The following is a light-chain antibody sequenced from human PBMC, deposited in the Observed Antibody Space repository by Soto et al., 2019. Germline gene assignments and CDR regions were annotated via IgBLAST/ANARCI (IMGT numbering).Light chain of an antibody. CDR2: DAS. CDR1: QSVNNF. J-gene: IGKJ4*01. Sequence: EVVLTQSPATLSLSPGDRATLSCRASQSVNNFLAWYQQKPGQTPRLLIYDASSRDNGIPDRFSGSGSGTDFTLTISRLEPEDFAVYYCHHYGTSPPNSFGGGTKVEIK. CDR3: HHYGTSPPNS. V-gene: IGKV3-20*01.